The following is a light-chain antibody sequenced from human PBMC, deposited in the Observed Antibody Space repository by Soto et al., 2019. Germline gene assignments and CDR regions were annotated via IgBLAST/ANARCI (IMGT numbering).Light chain of an antibody. CDR1: SSNIGAGYD. V-gene: IGLV1-40*01. Sequence: QSVLTQPPSVSGAPGQRVTISCTGSSSNIGAGYDVHWYQQLPGTAPKLLIYGNSNRPSGVPDRFSGSKSGTSASLAITGLQADDEADYYCQSSDSSLSVVFGGGTQLTVL. CDR2: GNS. CDR3: QSSDSSLSVV. J-gene: IGLJ2*01.